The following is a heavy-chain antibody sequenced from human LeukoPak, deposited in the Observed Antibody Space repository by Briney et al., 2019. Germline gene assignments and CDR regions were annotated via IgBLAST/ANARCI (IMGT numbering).Heavy chain of an antibody. J-gene: IGHJ6*04. CDR2: IYYSGST. D-gene: IGHD4/OR15-4a*01. CDR1: GGSISSGGYY. Sequence: SETLSLTCTVSGGSISSGGYYWGWNRQHPGKGLEWIGYIYYSGSTYYNPSLKSRVTISVDTSKNQFSLKLSSVTAADTAVYYCARQDYGGHYYYGMDVWGKGTTVTVSS. V-gene: IGHV4-31*03. CDR3: ARQDYGGHYYYGMDV.